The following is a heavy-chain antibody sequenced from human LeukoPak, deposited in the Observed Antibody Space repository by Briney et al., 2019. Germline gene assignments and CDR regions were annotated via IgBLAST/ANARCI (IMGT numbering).Heavy chain of an antibody. J-gene: IGHJ5*02. CDR2: INPSGGST. CDR1: GYTFTSYY. Sequence: GASVTVSCKASGYTFTSYYMHWVRQAPGQGLEWMGIINPSGGSTSYAQKFQGRVTMTRDMSTSTVYMELSSLRSEDTAVYYCARDNDVLRFLEWPHTWFDPWGQGTLVTVSS. CDR3: ARDNDVLRFLEWPHTWFDP. V-gene: IGHV1-46*01. D-gene: IGHD3-3*01.